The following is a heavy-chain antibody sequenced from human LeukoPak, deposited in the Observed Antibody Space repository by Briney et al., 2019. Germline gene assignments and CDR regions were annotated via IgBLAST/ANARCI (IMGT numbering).Heavy chain of an antibody. J-gene: IGHJ4*02. CDR3: AAGPYGSGSYQVDY. Sequence: ASVKVSCKVSGFTLTEVSMHWVRQAPGKGLEWMGGFDPEDGATIYAQKFQGRVTMTEDTSTDTAYMELSSLRSEDTAVYYCAAGPYGSGSYQVDYWGQGTLVTVSS. D-gene: IGHD3-10*01. CDR1: GFTLTEVS. CDR2: FDPEDGAT. V-gene: IGHV1-24*01.